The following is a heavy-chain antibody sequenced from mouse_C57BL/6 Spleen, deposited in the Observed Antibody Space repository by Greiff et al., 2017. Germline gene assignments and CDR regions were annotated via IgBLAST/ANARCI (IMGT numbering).Heavy chain of an antibody. CDR3: ARALDYYGSSYDYFDY. D-gene: IGHD1-1*01. V-gene: IGHV14-3*01. CDR2: IDPANGNT. CDR1: GFNIKNTY. J-gene: IGHJ2*01. Sequence: VQLQQSVAELVRPGASVKLSCTASGFNIKNTYMHWVKQRPEQGLEWIGRIDPANGNTKYAPKFQGKATITADTSSNTAYLQLSSLTSEDTAIYYCARALDYYGSSYDYFDYWGQGTTLTVSS.